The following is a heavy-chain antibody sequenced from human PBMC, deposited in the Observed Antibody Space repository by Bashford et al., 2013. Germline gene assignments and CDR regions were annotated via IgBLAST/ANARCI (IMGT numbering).Heavy chain of an antibody. D-gene: IGHD3-3*01. J-gene: IGHJ5*02. CDR1: GDSISSSGYY. CDR2: IYHTGNT. CDR3: ARDRSLDYDFWSGRNWFDP. V-gene: IGHV4-39*02. Sequence: SETLSLTCTVSGDSISSSGYYWAWIRQPPGKGLEWIGSIYHTGNTYYYPSLKSRVTISVDSSNNQFSLRVSPVTAADTAIYYCARDRSLDYDFWSGRNWFDPWGQGTLVTVSS.